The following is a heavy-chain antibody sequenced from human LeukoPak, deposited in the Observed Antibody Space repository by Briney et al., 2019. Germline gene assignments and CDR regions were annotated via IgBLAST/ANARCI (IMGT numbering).Heavy chain of an antibody. CDR3: ARTTELWDAFDI. Sequence: GGSLRLSCAAPGFTFSSYGMHWVRQAPGKGLGWVAVIWYVGSNKYYAGSVKGRFTISRDNSKNTLYLQMNSLRAEDTAVYYCARTTELWDAFDIWGQGTMVTVSS. D-gene: IGHD3-16*01. V-gene: IGHV3-33*01. CDR2: IWYVGSNK. J-gene: IGHJ3*02. CDR1: GFTFSSYG.